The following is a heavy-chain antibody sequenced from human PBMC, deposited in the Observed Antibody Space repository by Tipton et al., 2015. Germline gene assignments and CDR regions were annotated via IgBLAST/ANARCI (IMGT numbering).Heavy chain of an antibody. CDR1: GDSISSGSYY. J-gene: IGHJ6*02. V-gene: IGHV4-39*01. CDR2: ISHSGNT. D-gene: IGHD2-21*01. CDR3: ARQGTVVVIGMSHYYYYGMDV. Sequence: TLSLTCTVSGDSISSGSYYWGWVRQPPGKGLEWIGSISHSGNTYYNPSLKSRVTMSRDTSKNHFSLKLSSVTAADTAVYYCARQGTVVVIGMSHYYYYGMDVWGQGTTVTVSS.